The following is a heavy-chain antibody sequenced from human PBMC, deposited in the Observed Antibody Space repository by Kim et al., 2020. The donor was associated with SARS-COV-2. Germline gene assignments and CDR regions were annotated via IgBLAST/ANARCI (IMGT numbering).Heavy chain of an antibody. J-gene: IGHJ4*02. CDR1: GFSFSNYA. CDR2: ISGSGRNT. CDR3: ARGGFFSNDHCDY. Sequence: GGSLRLSCAASGFSFSNYAVSWVRQAPGKGLEWVSVISGSGRNTYYADSVKGRFTISRDNSKNTLYLQMNSLRVEDTAVYYCARGGFFSNDHCDYWGPGTLVTVSS. D-gene: IGHD3-3*01. V-gene: IGHV3-23*01.